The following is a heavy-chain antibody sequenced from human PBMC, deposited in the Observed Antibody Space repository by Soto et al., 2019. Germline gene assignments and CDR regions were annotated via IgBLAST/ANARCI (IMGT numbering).Heavy chain of an antibody. Sequence: CRGWISQPPGKGLEWIWSIYYSGSTYYNPSLKSRVTISVDTSKNQFSLKLSFVTAAEKAVYYCAPHIAYRRQGTLVTVSS. V-gene: IGHV4-39*01. CDR3: APHIAY. CDR2: IYYSGST. J-gene: IGHJ4*02. CDR1: C. D-gene: IGHD2-15*01.